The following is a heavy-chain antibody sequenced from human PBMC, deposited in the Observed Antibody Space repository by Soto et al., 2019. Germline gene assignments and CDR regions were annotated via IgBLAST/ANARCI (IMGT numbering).Heavy chain of an antibody. J-gene: IGHJ6*02. D-gene: IGHD3-9*01. CDR2: ISGSGGST. V-gene: IGHV3-23*01. CDR1: GFTFSSYA. CDR3: AKDPTPRRYFDWLHQQGRYYYCYGMDV. Sequence: HPGGSLRLSCAASGFTFSSYAMSWVRQAPGKGLEWVSAISGSGGSTYYADSVKGRFTISRDNSKNTLYLQMNSLRAEDTAVYYCAKDPTPRRYFDWLHQQGRYYYCYGMDVWGQGTTVTVSS.